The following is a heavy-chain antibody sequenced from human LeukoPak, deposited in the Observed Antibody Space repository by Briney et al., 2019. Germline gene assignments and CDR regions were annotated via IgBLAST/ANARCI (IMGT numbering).Heavy chain of an antibody. Sequence: ASETLSLTCTVSGGSISSYYWSWIRQPPGKGLEWIGYIYYSGSTNYNPSLKSRVTISVDTSKNQFSLKLSSVTAADTAVYYCARGDGYTLYYYYGMDVWGQGTTVTVSS. D-gene: IGHD5-24*01. CDR3: ARGDGYTLYYYYGMDV. V-gene: IGHV4-59*01. CDR2: IYYSGST. CDR1: GGSISSYY. J-gene: IGHJ6*02.